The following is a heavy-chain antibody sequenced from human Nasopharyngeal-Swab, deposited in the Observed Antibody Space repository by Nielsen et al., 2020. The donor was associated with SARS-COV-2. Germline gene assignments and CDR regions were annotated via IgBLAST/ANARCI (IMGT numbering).Heavy chain of an antibody. J-gene: IGHJ6*02. CDR2: ISGSGGST. D-gene: IGHD6-13*01. CDR3: AKDFVGQQTYYYYGMDV. V-gene: IGHV3-23*01. Sequence: GGSLRLSCAASGFTFSSYAMSWVRQAPGKGLEWVSAISGSGGSTYYADSGKGRFTISRDNSKNTLYLQMNSLRAEDTAVYYCAKDFVGQQTYYYYGMDVWGQGATVTVSS. CDR1: GFTFSSYA.